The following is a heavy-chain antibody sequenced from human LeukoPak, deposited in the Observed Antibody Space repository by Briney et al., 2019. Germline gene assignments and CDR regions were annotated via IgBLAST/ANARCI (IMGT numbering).Heavy chain of an antibody. V-gene: IGHV1-24*01. CDR2: FDPEDGET. CDR1: GYTLTELS. CDR3: ATDRDGSHAFDI. J-gene: IGHJ3*02. Sequence: ASVKVSCKVSGYTLTELSMHWVRQAPGKGLEWMGGFDPEDGETIYAQKFQGRVTMTEDTSTDTAYMELSSLRSEDTAVYYCATDRDGSHAFDIWGQGTMVTVSS. D-gene: IGHD1-26*01.